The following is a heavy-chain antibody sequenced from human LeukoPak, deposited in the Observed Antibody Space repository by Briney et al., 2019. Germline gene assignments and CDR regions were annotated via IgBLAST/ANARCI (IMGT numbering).Heavy chain of an antibody. CDR3: ARGSVVGATCITLY. V-gene: IGHV1-69*05. Sequence: SVTLSFKASGCTFSSYANSWVRQPPAQGLELMGVIIPIFGTANYDQKFQGRVTITTDESTNTAFTELLSLRTEDTAAYYCARGSVVGATCITLYCGQGNLVTVSS. J-gene: IGHJ4*02. D-gene: IGHD1-26*01. CDR1: GCTFSSYA. CDR2: IIPIFGTA.